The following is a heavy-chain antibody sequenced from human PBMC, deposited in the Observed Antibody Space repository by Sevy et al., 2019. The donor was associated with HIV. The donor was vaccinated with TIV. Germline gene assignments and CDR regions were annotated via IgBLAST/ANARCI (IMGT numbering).Heavy chain of an antibody. Sequence: GGSLRLSCTASGFTFSAYSMNWVRQAPGKGLEWLSYISTRTDHIYYADSAKGRFTISRDDAKKSVYLEMNSLRDQDTALYYCVRRGVDAYNVYFDLWGQGTLVTVSS. V-gene: IGHV3-21*05. J-gene: IGHJ4*02. CDR2: ISTRTDHI. CDR1: GFTFSAYS. D-gene: IGHD3-10*01. CDR3: VRRGVDAYNVYFDL.